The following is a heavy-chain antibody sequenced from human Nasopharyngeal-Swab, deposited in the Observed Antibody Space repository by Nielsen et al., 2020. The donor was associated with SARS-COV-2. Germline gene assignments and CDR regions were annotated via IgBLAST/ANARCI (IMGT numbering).Heavy chain of an antibody. CDR2: ISGSSSHT. CDR1: GFTFSDYY. D-gene: IGHD3-10*01. V-gene: IGHV3-11*03. CDR3: ARTSYYGSGSLDY. J-gene: IGHJ4*02. Sequence: GGSLRLSCAASGFTFSDYYMSWIRHIPGKGLEWVSYISGSSSHTSYADSVKGRFTISSDNAKNSLYLEMTSLRADDTAVYYCARTSYYGSGSLDYWVQGTQVTVSS.